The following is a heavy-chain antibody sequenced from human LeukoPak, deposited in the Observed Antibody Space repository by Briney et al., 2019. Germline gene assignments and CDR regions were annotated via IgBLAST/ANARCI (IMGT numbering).Heavy chain of an antibody. CDR3: AVWGGNSGDYYYYMDV. CDR1: GYTFSSYD. CDR2: MNPNSGNT. J-gene: IGHJ6*03. D-gene: IGHD4-23*01. Sequence: ASVKVSCKASGYTFSSYDINWVRQATGQGLEWMGWMNPNSGNTGYAQKFQGRVTMTRNTSISTAYMELSSLRSEDTAVYYCAVWGGNSGDYYYYMDVWGKGTTVTISS. V-gene: IGHV1-8*01.